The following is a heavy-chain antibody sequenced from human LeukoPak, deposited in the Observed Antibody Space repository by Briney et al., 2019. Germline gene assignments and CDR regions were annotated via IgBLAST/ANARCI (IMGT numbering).Heavy chain of an antibody. CDR2: IYPGDSDT. J-gene: IGHJ4*02. V-gene: IGHV5-51*01. CDR3: ARQKEAVAGAFDY. D-gene: IGHD6-19*01. CDR1: GFIFSSYA. Sequence: GGSLRLSCAASGFIFSSYAMSWVRQMPGKGLEWMGIIYPGDSDTRYSPSFQGQVTISADKSISTAYLQWSSLKASDTAMYYCARQKEAVAGAFDYWGQGTLVTVSS.